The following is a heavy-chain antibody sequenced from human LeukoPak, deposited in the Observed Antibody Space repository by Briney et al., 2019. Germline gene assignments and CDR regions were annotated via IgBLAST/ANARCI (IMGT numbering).Heavy chain of an antibody. Sequence: GASVKVSCKASGYTFISYAMNWVRQAPGQGLEWMGWINTNTGNPTYAQGLTGRFVFSLDTSVSTAYLQISSLKAEDTAVYYCAKITLVGGCPRDYWGQGTLVTVSS. CDR2: INTNTGNP. D-gene: IGHD4-23*01. CDR3: AKITLVGGCPRDY. J-gene: IGHJ4*02. CDR1: GYTFISYA. V-gene: IGHV7-4-1*02.